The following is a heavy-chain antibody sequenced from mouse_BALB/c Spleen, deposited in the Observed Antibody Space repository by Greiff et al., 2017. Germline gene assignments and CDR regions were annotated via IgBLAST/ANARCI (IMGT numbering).Heavy chain of an antibody. V-gene: IGHV2-6-7*02. Sequence: VQLQESGPGLVAPSQSLSITCTVSGFSLTGYGVNWVRQPPGKGLEWLGMIWGDGSTDYNSALKSRLSISKDNSKSQVFLKMNSLQTDDTARYYCARVITTVVATYYFDYWGQGTTLTVSS. CDR2: IWGDGST. D-gene: IGHD1-1*01. CDR1: GFSLTGYG. CDR3: ARVITTVVATYYFDY. J-gene: IGHJ2*01.